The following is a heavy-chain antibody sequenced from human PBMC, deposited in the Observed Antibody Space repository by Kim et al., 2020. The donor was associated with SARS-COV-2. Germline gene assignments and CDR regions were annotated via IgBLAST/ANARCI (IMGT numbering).Heavy chain of an antibody. Sequence: WGSLRLSCAASGFTFSTYAMSWVRQAPGKGLEWVSVIYTGGSKTHYIDSVKGRFSISRDNSKSTLYLEMNSLRADDTAVYYCAKAKGGPRHFFYYYGLDVWGQGTTVTVSS. CDR1: GFTFSTYA. CDR2: IYTGGSKT. V-gene: IGHV3-23*03. J-gene: IGHJ6*02. D-gene: IGHD3-16*01. CDR3: AKAKGGPRHFFYYYGLDV.